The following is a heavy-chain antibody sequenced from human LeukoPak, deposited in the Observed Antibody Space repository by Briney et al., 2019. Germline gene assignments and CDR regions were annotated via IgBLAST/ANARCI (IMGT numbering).Heavy chain of an antibody. J-gene: IGHJ3*02. CDR1: GFTFSSYS. V-gene: IGHV3-48*02. D-gene: IGHD3-22*01. Sequence: GGSLRLSCAASGFTFSSYSMNWVRQAPGKGLEWVSYISSSSSTIYYADSVKGRFTISRDNAKHSLYLQMNSLRDEDTAVYYCARSTYYYDSSGPRADDDAFDIWGQGTMVTVSS. CDR2: ISSSSSTI. CDR3: ARSTYYYDSSGPRADDDAFDI.